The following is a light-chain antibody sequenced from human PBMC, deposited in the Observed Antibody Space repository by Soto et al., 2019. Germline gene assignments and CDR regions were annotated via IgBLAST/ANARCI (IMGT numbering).Light chain of an antibody. V-gene: IGKV3-11*01. CDR1: QSVSDY. J-gene: IGKJ1*01. CDR2: DTS. CDR3: QQRSKFLWT. Sequence: EIVLTQSPATLSLSPGERATLSCRASQSVSDYLAWYQQKPGQAPRLLMYDTSNRAPGIPARISGSGSGTDFTLTISSLEPEDFAVYFCQQRSKFLWTFGQGTKVEI.